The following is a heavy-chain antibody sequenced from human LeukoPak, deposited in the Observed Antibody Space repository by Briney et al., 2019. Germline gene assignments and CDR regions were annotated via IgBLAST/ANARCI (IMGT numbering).Heavy chain of an antibody. J-gene: IGHJ5*02. Sequence: PSETLSLTCSVSGVSISSSSNYWGWIRQPPGKGLEWIGSIYYTGDTYYNPSLKSRVTISVDTSKNQFSLELGSVTAADTAVYYCARAYSSSWYFNWFDPWGQGTLVTVSS. CDR3: ARAYSSSWYFNWFDP. V-gene: IGHV4-39*07. CDR1: GVSISSSSNY. D-gene: IGHD6-13*01. CDR2: IYYTGDT.